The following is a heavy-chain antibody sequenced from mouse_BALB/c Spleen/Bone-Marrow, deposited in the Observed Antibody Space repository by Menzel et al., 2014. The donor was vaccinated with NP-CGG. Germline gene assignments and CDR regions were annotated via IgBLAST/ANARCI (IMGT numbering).Heavy chain of an antibody. J-gene: IGHJ3*01. Sequence: QVQLQQPGAELVKPGASVKLSCKASGYTFTSYWMHWVKQRPGQGLEWIGEINPSNGRADYNEKFRSKATLTVDRSSSTAYMQLSSLTSEDSAVCYCARAGGYDGFAYWGQGTLVTVSA. V-gene: IGHV1S81*02. CDR3: ARAGGYDGFAY. D-gene: IGHD2-2*01. CDR1: GYTFTSYW. CDR2: INPSNGRA.